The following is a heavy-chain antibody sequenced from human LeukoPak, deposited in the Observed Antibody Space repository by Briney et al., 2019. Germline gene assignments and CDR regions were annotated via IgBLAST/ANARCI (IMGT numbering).Heavy chain of an antibody. D-gene: IGHD3-3*02. V-gene: IGHV4-59*01. CDR1: GGSISSYY. CDR3: ARGGDSKHLVN. Sequence: PSETLSLTYTVSGGSISSYYWSWIRQPPGKGLEWIGYIYYSGSTNYNPSLKSRVTISVDTSKNQFSLNLSSVTAADTAVYYCARGGDSKHLVNWGQGTLVTVSS. CDR2: IYYSGST. J-gene: IGHJ4*02.